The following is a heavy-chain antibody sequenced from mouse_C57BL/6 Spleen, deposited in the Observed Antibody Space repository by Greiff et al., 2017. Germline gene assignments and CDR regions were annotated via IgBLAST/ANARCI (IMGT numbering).Heavy chain of an antibody. J-gene: IGHJ2*01. CDR2: ISSGGSS. CDR1: GYSITSGYD. D-gene: IGHD2-1*01. Sequence: EVQLMESGPGMVKPSQSLSLTCTVTGYSITSGYDWHWIRHFPGNKLEWMGYISSGGSSNYNPTLKSRISFTHDTSKSHFFMKLNSVTTEDTATYYCAREGGNYGEYFDYWGQGTTLTVSS. CDR3: AREGGNYGEYFDY. V-gene: IGHV3-1*01.